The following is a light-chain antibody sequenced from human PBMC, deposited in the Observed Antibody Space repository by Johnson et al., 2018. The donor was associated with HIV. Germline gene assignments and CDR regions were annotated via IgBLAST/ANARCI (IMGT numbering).Light chain of an antibody. CDR3: GTWISTGSV. CDR1: SSNIGNNF. V-gene: IGLV1-51*01. Sequence: LTQPPSVSAAPGQKVTISCSGSSSNIGNNFVSWYQQLPGTAPKLLIYDNNKRPSGIPGRFSGSKSGPSATLGITGLQTGDEADYYCGTWISTGSVFGSGTKVTVL. CDR2: DNN. J-gene: IGLJ1*01.